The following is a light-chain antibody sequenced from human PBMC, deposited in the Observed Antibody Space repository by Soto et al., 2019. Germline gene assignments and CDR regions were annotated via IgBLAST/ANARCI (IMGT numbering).Light chain of an antibody. CDR2: AAS. Sequence: DIQMTQSPSSLSASVGDRVTITCRASQSISSYLNWYQQKPGKAPKLLIYAASSLQSGVPSRFSGSGSGTDFTLNIRSLQPEDFATYYCQQSYSTPPTFGQGNKVEIK. CDR1: QSISSY. CDR3: QQSYSTPPT. V-gene: IGKV1-39*01. J-gene: IGKJ1*01.